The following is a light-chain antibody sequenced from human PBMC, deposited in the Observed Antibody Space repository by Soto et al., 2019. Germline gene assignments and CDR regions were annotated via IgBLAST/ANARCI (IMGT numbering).Light chain of an antibody. CDR2: DTS. V-gene: IGKV3-20*01. CDR1: QTLSNSF. J-gene: IGKJ5*01. CDR3: QQYGTSEII. Sequence: EIVLTQSPGTLSLSPGERATLSCRASQTLSNSFIAWYQQKPGQAPRLLIYDTSSRATGVPDRYSASGSGTYCTLTISRLEPEDFAVFFCQQYGTSEIIFGQGTRLEIK.